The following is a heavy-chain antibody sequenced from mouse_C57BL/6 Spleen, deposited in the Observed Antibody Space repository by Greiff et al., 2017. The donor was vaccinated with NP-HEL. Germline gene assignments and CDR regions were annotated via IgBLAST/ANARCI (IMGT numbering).Heavy chain of an antibody. V-gene: IGHV1-50*01. D-gene: IGHD2-1*01. CDR1: GYTFTSYW. Sequence: QVQLQQSGAELVKPGASVKLSCKASGYTFTSYWMQWVKQRPGQGLEWIGEIDPSDSYTNYNQKFKGKATLTVDTSSSTAYMQLSSLTSEDSAVYYCARFYYGNLRAMDYWGQGTSVTVSS. J-gene: IGHJ4*01. CDR3: ARFYYGNLRAMDY. CDR2: IDPSDSYT.